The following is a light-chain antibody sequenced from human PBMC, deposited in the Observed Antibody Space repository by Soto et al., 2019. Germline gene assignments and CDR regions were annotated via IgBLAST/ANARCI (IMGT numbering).Light chain of an antibody. Sequence: QSVLTQPASVSVSPGQSITISCTGTSSDIGGYIYVSWYQHHPGKAPRLMIYEVSSRPSGVSNRFSGSKSGNTASLTISGLQAEDEAQYYCSSYSSANTVIFGGGTKVTVL. CDR2: EVS. V-gene: IGLV2-14*01. CDR1: SSDIGGYIY. J-gene: IGLJ2*01. CDR3: SSYSSANTVI.